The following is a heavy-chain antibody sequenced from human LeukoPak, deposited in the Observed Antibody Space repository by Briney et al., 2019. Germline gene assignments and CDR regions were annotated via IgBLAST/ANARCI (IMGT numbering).Heavy chain of an antibody. J-gene: IGHJ5*02. D-gene: IGHD3-3*01. CDR2: ISAYNGNT. Sequence: GASVKVSXKASGYTFTSYGISWVRQAPGQGLEWMGWISAYNGNTDYAQKLQGRVTMTTDTSTSTAYMELRSLRSDDTAVYYCASAVYDFWSGQNWFDPWGQGTLVTVSS. CDR1: GYTFTSYG. CDR3: ASAVYDFWSGQNWFDP. V-gene: IGHV1-18*01.